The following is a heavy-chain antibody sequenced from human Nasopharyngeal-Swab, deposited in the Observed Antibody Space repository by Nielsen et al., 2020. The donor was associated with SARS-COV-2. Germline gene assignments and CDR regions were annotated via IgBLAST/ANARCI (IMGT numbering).Heavy chain of an antibody. V-gene: IGHV4-34*01. CDR3: ARGGAPGHYYHYYGLDV. CDR2: ISHSGTS. J-gene: IGHJ6*02. D-gene: IGHD1-26*01. Sequence: PGKGLEWIGEISHSGTSKYNPALKSRVTISVDTSKNQVSLKLRSVTAADRGVYYYARGGAPGHYYHYYGLDVWGQGTTVTVSS.